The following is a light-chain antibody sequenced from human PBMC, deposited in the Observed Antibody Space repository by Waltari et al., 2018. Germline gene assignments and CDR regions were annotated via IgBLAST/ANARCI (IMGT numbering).Light chain of an antibody. CDR1: SSDVGGSNF. Sequence: QSALTQPASVSGSPGQSITLSCSGTSSDVGGSNFVSWYQKHPDKAPKLIIFDVSNRPPGISDRFSGSKSGNTASLIISGLQTGDEAEYYCSSYASSGSLVFGSGTLVTVL. CDR2: DVS. J-gene: IGLJ6*01. V-gene: IGLV2-14*03. CDR3: SSYASSGSLV.